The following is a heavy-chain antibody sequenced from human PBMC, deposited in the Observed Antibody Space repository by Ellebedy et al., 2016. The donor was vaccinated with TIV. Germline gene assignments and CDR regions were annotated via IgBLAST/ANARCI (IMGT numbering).Heavy chain of an antibody. CDR1: GHTLMELS. CDR3: VRDSRSDWGNFDL. J-gene: IGHJ2*01. V-gene: IGHV1-24*01. Sequence: ASVKVSCKVSGHTLMELSMHWVRQAPGKGLEWVGGFDPEHGRAIYAQKFQGRVTMTEDTSTDTVYMELSSLRSEDTAVYYCVRDSRSDWGNFDLWGRGTLVTVSS. CDR2: FDPEHGRA. D-gene: IGHD6-19*01.